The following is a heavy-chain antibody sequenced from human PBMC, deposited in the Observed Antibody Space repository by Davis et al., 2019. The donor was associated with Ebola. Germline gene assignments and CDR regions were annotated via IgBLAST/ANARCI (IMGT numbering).Heavy chain of an antibody. CDR1: GGSISSGGYS. CDR3: ASLDILTSMDV. D-gene: IGHD3-9*01. V-gene: IGHV4-30-2*01. Sequence: MPSETLSLTCAASGGSISSGGYSWSWIRQPPGKGLEWIGYIYHSGSTYYNPSLKSRVTISVDRSKNQFSLKLSSVTAADTAVYYCASLDILTSMDVWGQGTTVTVSS. J-gene: IGHJ6*02. CDR2: IYHSGST.